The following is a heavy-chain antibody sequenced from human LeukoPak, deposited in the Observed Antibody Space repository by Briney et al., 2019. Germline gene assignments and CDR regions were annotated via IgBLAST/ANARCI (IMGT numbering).Heavy chain of an antibody. CDR1: GFTLSSYS. CDR3: ARDLGWSNYFDY. CDR2: ISGSSSYI. V-gene: IGHV3-21*01. J-gene: IGHJ4*02. D-gene: IGHD3/OR15-3a*01. Sequence: PGGSLRLSCAASGFTLSSYSMNWVRQAPGKGLEWVSSISGSSSYIYYADSVKGRFTISRDNAKNSLYLQMNSLRAEDTAVYYCARDLGWSNYFDYWGQGTLVTVSS.